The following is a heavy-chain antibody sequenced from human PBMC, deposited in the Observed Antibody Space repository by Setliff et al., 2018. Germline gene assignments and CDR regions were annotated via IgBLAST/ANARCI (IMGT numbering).Heavy chain of an antibody. CDR1: GFSFSTYS. CDR2: ISDSSRTHT. Sequence: WGSLRLSCVGSGFSFSTYSMAWIRQAPGKGLEWLSHISDSSRTHTAYADSVRGRFTISRDNAKNSVYLQMNSLRAEDTAVYYCARDQAGVYDYWGQGTLVTVSS. CDR3: ARDQAGVYDY. D-gene: IGHD3-10*01. J-gene: IGHJ4*02. V-gene: IGHV3-48*04.